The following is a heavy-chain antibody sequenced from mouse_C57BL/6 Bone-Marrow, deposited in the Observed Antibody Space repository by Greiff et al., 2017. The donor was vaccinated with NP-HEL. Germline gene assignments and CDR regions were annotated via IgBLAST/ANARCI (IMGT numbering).Heavy chain of an antibody. CDR3: ARRSSFFDY. Sequence: QVQLKQPGAELVRPGSSVKLSCKASGYTFTSYWMDWVKQRPGQGLEWIGNIYPSDSETHYNQKFKDKATLTVDKSSSTAYMQLSSLTSVDSAVYYCARRSSFFDYWGQGTTLTVSS. V-gene: IGHV1-61*01. J-gene: IGHJ2*01. CDR1: GYTFTSYW. CDR2: IYPSDSET. D-gene: IGHD1-1*01.